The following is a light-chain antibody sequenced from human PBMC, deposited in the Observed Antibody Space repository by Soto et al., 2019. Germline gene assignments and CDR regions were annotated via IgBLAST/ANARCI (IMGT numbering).Light chain of an antibody. CDR3: ASYTSSATYV. CDR1: SSDVGGYNY. V-gene: IGLV2-14*01. Sequence: QSALTQPASVSGSPGQSITISCTGTSSDVGGYNYVSWYQQHPSKAPKLMIYDVTNRPSGVSSRFSGSKSGNTASLTISGLQAEDEADYYCASYTSSATYVIGTGTQLTVL. J-gene: IGLJ1*01. CDR2: DVT.